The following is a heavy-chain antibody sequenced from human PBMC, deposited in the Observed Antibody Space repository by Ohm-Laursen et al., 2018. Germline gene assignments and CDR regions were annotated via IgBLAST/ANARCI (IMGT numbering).Heavy chain of an antibody. V-gene: IGHV1-69*13. CDR2: IIPIFSTA. CDR3: ARDPRGDYDYVWGTYRPYYFDY. J-gene: IGHJ4*02. D-gene: IGHD3-16*02. CDR1: GYTLSESS. Sequence: ASVKVSCKVSGYTLSESSMHWVRQTPGKGLEWMGGIIPIFSTANYAQNFQGRVTITADESTDTAYMELSSLRSEDTAVYYCARDPRGDYDYVWGTYRPYYFDYWGQGTLVTVSS.